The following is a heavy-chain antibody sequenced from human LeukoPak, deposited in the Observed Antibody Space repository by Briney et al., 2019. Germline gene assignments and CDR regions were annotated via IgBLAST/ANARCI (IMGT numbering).Heavy chain of an antibody. D-gene: IGHD6-13*01. J-gene: IGHJ4*02. CDR3: ARRSIAAAGTFDY. CDR1: GYSFTSYW. Sequence: GESLKISCKGSGYSFTSYWIGWVRQVPGKGLEWMGIIYPDDSDTTYSASFQGQVTISADKSISTAYLQWSTLKASDTAIYYCARRSIAAAGTFDYWGQGTLVTVSS. CDR2: IYPDDSDT. V-gene: IGHV5-51*01.